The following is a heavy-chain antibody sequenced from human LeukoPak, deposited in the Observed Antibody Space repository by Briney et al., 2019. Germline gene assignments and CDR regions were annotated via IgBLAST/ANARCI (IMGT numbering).Heavy chain of an antibody. V-gene: IGHV1-69*05. Sequence: SVKVSCKASGGTFSSYAISWVRQAPGQGLEWMGGIIPIFGTANYAQKFQGRVTITTDESTSTAYMELSSLRSEDAAVYYCARDRRTYYYDSSGYHPDAFDIWGQGTMVTVSS. J-gene: IGHJ3*02. D-gene: IGHD3-22*01. CDR2: IIPIFGTA. CDR3: ARDRRTYYYDSSGYHPDAFDI. CDR1: GGTFSSYA.